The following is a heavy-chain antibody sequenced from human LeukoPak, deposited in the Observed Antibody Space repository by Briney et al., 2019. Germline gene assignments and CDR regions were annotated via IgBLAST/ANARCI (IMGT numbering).Heavy chain of an antibody. J-gene: IGHJ4*02. Sequence: PGGSLRLSCTASGFAFDEHGMSWVRQVPGKGLEWVSGINWSGGSTGYADPLRGRFTISKDNAKNSLYLQMDSLRAEDTALYYCARAPITSPFYFDYWGQGTLVTVSS. CDR3: ARAPITSPFYFDY. V-gene: IGHV3-20*04. CDR2: INWSGGST. CDR1: GFAFDEHG. D-gene: IGHD2-2*01.